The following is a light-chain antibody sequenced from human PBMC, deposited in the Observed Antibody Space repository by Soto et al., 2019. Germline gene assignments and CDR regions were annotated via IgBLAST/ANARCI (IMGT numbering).Light chain of an antibody. J-gene: IGLJ2*01. CDR3: CSFTVTNTVV. CDR1: SSDVGGYNY. V-gene: IGLV2-11*01. CDR2: DVN. Sequence: QSALTQPRSVSGSPGQSVTISCTGTSSDVGGYNYVSWYQQHPGNAPKVMIYDVNKRPSGVADRFSCSKSGKTASLTISGLQAEDEADYYCCSFTVTNTVVFGGGTKLTVL.